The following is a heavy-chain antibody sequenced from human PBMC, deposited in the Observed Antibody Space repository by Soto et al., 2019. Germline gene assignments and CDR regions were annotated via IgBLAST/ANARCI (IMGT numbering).Heavy chain of an antibody. CDR3: ARVPYCSSSGCYSWFDP. V-gene: IGHV3-7*01. D-gene: IGHD2-2*01. CDR1: GFSFSSYW. J-gene: IGHJ5*02. CDR2: IKQDEGEK. Sequence: PGGSLRLSCAASGFSFSSYWMSWVRQAPGKGLEWVANIKQDEGEKYYGDSVKGRFTISRDNAKNSLYLQMNSLRAEDTAVYYCARVPYCSSSGCYSWFDPWGQGTLVTVS.